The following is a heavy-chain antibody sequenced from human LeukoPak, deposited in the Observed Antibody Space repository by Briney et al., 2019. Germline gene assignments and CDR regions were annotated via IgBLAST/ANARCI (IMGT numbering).Heavy chain of an antibody. Sequence: SETLSLTCTVSGGSISSYYWSWIRQPPGKGLEWIGYIYYSGSTYYNPSLKSRVTISVDTSKNQFSLKLSSVTAADTAVYYCARASSSSYYYYYYMDVWGKGITVTVSS. J-gene: IGHJ6*03. CDR1: GGSISSYY. V-gene: IGHV4-59*12. CDR2: IYYSGST. CDR3: ARASSSSYYYYYYMDV. D-gene: IGHD6-6*01.